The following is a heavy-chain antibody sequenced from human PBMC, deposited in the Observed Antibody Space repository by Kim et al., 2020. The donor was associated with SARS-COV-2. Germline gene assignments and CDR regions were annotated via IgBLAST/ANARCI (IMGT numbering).Heavy chain of an antibody. J-gene: IGHJ6*02. Sequence: SVKVSCKASGGTFSSYAISWVRQAPGQGLEWMGGIIPIFGTANYAQKFQGRVTITADESTSTAYMELSSLRSEDTAVYYCARDPQVSWSSRNYYGMDVWGQGTTVTVSS. V-gene: IGHV1-69*13. CDR1: GGTFSSYA. D-gene: IGHD6-13*01. CDR2: IIPIFGTA. CDR3: ARDPQVSWSSRNYYGMDV.